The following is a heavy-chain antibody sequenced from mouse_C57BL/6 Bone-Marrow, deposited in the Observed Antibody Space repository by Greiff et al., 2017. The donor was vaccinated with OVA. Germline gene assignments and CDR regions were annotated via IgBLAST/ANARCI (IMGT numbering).Heavy chain of an antibody. Sequence: VQLQQSGAELARPGASVKLSCKASGYTFTSYGISWVKQRTGQGLEWIGEIYPRSGNTYYNEKFKGKATLTADISSSTAYMELRSLTSEDSAVYFCARRQLGSYDMDYWGQGTSGTVSS. CDR3: ARRQLGSYDMDY. V-gene: IGHV1-81*01. CDR2: IYPRSGNT. J-gene: IGHJ4*01. D-gene: IGHD4-1*02. CDR1: GYTFTSYG.